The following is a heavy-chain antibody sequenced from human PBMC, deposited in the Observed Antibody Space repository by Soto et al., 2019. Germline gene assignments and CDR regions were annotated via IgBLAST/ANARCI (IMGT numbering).Heavy chain of an antibody. V-gene: IGHV5-51*01. CDR3: ASRINYCSGGSCYYYYYGMDV. CDR2: IYPGDSDT. CDR1: GYSFTSYW. Sequence: PGESLKISCKGSGYSFTSYWIGWVRQMPGKGLEWMGIIYPGDSDTRYSPSFQGQVTISADKSISTAYLQWSSLKASDTAMYYCASRINYCSGGSCYYYYYGMDVWGQGTTVTVSS. D-gene: IGHD2-15*01. J-gene: IGHJ6*02.